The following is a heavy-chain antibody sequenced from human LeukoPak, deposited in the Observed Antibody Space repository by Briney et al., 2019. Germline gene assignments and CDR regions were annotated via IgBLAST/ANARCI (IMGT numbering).Heavy chain of an antibody. CDR1: GFTFSGSA. CDR3: TREYYGSGSLRDAFDI. D-gene: IGHD3-10*01. V-gene: IGHV3-73*01. CDR2: IRGKANSYAT. J-gene: IGHJ3*02. Sequence: GGSLRLSCAASGFTFSGSAMHWVRQASGKGLEWVGRIRGKANSYATAYAASVKGRFTISRDDSKNTAYLQMNSLKTEDTAVYYCTREYYGSGSLRDAFDIWGQGTMVTVSS.